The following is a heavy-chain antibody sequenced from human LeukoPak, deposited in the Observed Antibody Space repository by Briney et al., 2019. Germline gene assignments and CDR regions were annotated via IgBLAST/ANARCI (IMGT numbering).Heavy chain of an antibody. CDR3: AKDGTAAAGNHIDY. J-gene: IGHJ4*02. V-gene: IGHV3-23*01. CDR1: GFTFSSYG. Sequence: GGTLRLSCAASGFTFSSYGMSWVRQAPGKGLEWVSDISGSGGSTYYADSVKGRFTISRDNSKNTLYLQMNSLRAEDTAVYYCAKDGTAAAGNHIDYWGQGTLVTVSS. CDR2: ISGSGGST. D-gene: IGHD6-13*01.